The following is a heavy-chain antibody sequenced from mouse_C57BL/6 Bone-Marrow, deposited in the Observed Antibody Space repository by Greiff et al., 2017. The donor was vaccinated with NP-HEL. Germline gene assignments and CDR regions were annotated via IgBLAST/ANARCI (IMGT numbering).Heavy chain of an antibody. CDR1: GFNIKDDY. Sequence: VQLQQSGAELVRPGASVKLSCTASGFNIKDDYMHWVKQRPEQGLEWIGWIDPENGDTEYASKFQGKATITADTSSNTAYLQLSSLTSEDTDVYYCTTGYPYYAMDYWGQGTSVTVSS. D-gene: IGHD2-2*01. V-gene: IGHV14-4*01. CDR2: IDPENGDT. J-gene: IGHJ4*01. CDR3: TTGYPYYAMDY.